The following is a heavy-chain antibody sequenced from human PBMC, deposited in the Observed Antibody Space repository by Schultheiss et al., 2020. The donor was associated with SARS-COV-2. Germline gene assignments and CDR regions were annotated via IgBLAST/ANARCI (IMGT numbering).Heavy chain of an antibody. V-gene: IGHV1-2*04. CDR3: ARGPASYDTTDGYYYYGMDV. D-gene: IGHD3-9*01. Sequence: ASVKVSCKASGCTFSSYAISWVRQAPGQGLEWMGWINPNSGGTNYAQKFQCWVTMTRDTSISTAYMELSRLRSDETAVYYCARGPASYDTTDGYYYYGMDVWGLGTTVTVSS. J-gene: IGHJ6*02. CDR2: INPNSGGT. CDR1: GCTFSSYA.